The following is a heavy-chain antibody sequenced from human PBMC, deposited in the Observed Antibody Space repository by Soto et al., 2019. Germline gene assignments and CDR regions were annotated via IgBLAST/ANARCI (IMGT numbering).Heavy chain of an antibody. CDR2: INPSGGSP. V-gene: IGHV1-46*01. J-gene: IGHJ4*02. CDR1: GYIFTNYY. Sequence: QVQLVQSGTEVKEPGASVKVSCKASGYIFTNYYIHWVRQAPGQGLEWMGLINPSGGSPTYAQSFQGRVTMTGDTSTSTVYVDLSSLRSEDTAIYYCARVRSRGVTVTGFDYWGQKTLVTVSS. CDR3: ARVRSRGVTVTGFDY. D-gene: IGHD6-19*01.